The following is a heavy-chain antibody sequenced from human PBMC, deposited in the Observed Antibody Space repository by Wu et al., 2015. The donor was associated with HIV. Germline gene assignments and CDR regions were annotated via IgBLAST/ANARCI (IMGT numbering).Heavy chain of an antibody. CDR3: ARFTDVRAG. D-gene: IGHD3-10*02. CDR2: INPQTGGT. V-gene: IGHV1-2*02. J-gene: IGHJ4*02. Sequence: QVQLVQSGAEVKKPGASVKVSCKASGYTFTIYDINWVRQVPGQGFEWLGWINPQTGGTNYAQKFRGRITMTRDTSISTVYMELRRLAFDDTAIYYCARFTDVRAGWGQGTLVTVSS. CDR1: GYTFTIYD.